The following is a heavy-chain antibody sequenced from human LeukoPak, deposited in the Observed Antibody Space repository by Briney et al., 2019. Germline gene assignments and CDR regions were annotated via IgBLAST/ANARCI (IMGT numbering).Heavy chain of an antibody. Sequence: GRSLRLSCAASGFTFSSYAMHWVRQAPGKGLEWVAVISYDGSNKYYADSVKGRFTISRDNSKNTLYLQMNSLRVEDTAVYYCAKSTGEWLRFYMDVWGKGTTVTVSS. CDR1: GFTFSSYA. CDR2: ISYDGSNK. CDR3: AKSTGEWLRFYMDV. D-gene: IGHD3-3*01. J-gene: IGHJ6*03. V-gene: IGHV3-30-3*02.